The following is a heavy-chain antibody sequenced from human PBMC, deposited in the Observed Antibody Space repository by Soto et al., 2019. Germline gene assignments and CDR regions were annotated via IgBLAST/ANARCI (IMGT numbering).Heavy chain of an antibody. D-gene: IGHD2-15*01. CDR1: GGSISSGGYY. J-gene: IGHJ6*03. CDR3: ARSGRGCSGGSCYFPVRGGHYYYYYMDV. V-gene: IGHV4-31*03. Sequence: PSETLSLTCTVSGGSISSGGYYWSWIRQHPGKGLEWIGYIYYSGSTYYNPSLKSRVTISVDTSKNQFSLKLSSVTAADTAVYYCARSGRGCSGGSCYFPVRGGHYYYYYMDVWGKGTTVTVSS. CDR2: IYYSGST.